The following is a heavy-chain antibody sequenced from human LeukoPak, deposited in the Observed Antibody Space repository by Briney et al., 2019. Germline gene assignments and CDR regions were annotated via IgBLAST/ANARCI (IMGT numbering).Heavy chain of an antibody. V-gene: IGHV4-4*07. CDR3: ARSKRGDYGEPTSAFDI. CDR1: GGSISSYY. CDR2: IYTSGST. D-gene: IGHD4-17*01. Sequence: SQTLSLTCTVSGGSISSYYWSWIRQPAGKGLEWIGRIYTSGSTNYNPSLKSRVTMSVDTSKNQFSLKLSSVTAADTAVYYCARSKRGDYGEPTSAFDIWGQGTMVTVSS. J-gene: IGHJ3*02.